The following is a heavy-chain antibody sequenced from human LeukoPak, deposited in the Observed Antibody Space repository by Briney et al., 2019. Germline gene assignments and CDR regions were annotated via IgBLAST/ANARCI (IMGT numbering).Heavy chain of an antibody. J-gene: IGHJ6*03. D-gene: IGHD6-13*01. CDR2: INAGNGNT. V-gene: IGHV1-3*03. Sequence: ASVKVSCKASGYTFTSYGISWVRQAPGQGLEWMGWINAGNGNTKYSQEFQGRVTITRDTSASTAYMELSSLRSEDMAVYYCARGIAAAGTRDYYYYYMDVWGKGTTVTVSS. CDR3: ARGIAAAGTRDYYYYYMDV. CDR1: GYTFTSYG.